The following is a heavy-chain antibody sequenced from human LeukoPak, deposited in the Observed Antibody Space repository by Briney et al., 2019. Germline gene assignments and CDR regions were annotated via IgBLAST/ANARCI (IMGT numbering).Heavy chain of an antibody. J-gene: IGHJ4*02. D-gene: IGHD5-18*01. V-gene: IGHV3-23*01. Sequence: GGSLRLSCAASGFTFGNYAMSWVRQAPGKGLEWVSTISSSGGSTYYADSVKGRFTISRDSSKNTLYLQMNSLRAEDTAVYYCAKDQGYSYGYPTLDYWGQGTLVTVSS. CDR3: AKDQGYSYGYPTLDY. CDR1: GFTFGNYA. CDR2: ISSSGGST.